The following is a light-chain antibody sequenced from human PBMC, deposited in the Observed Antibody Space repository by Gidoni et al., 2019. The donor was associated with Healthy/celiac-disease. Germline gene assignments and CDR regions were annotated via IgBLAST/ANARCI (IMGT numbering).Light chain of an antibody. CDR2: LGS. Sequence: DIVMTQSTLSLHVTPGAPASIPCRSSQSLLHSNGYNYLDWYLQKPGQAPQLLIYLGSTRDSGVPDRFSGSGSGTDFTLKISRVEAEDVGVYYCMQSLQTSWTFXXXTKVEIK. V-gene: IGKV2-28*01. CDR1: QSLLHSNGYNY. CDR3: MQSLQTSWT. J-gene: IGKJ1*01.